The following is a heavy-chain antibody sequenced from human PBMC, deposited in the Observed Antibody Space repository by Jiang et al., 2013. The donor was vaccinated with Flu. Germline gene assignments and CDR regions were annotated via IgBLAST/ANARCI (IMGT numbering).Heavy chain of an antibody. Sequence: KPTQTLTLTCTFSGFSLSTSGMCVSWIRQTPGKALEWLARIDWDGDEYYSTSLRTRLTTSKDTSKNQVVLRMTNMDPMDTGTYYCARVRRGTYYEKWFDSWGQGTLVTVSS. D-gene: IGHD1-26*01. V-gene: IGHV2-70*11. CDR1: GFSLSTSGMC. CDR2: IDWDGDE. J-gene: IGHJ5*01. CDR3: ARVRRGTYYEKWFDS.